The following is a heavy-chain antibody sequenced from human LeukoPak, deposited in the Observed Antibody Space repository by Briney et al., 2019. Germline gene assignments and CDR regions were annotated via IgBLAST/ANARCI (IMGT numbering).Heavy chain of an antibody. Sequence: PSETLSLTRTVSGGSISSYYWSWIRQPPGKGLEWLGYIYYSGSTNYNPSLKSRVTISVDTSKNQFSLKLSSVTAADTAVYYCARSEHCSSTSCYGRGFVWFDPWGQGTLVTVSS. D-gene: IGHD2-2*01. CDR1: GGSISSYY. CDR3: ARSEHCSSTSCYGRGFVWFDP. J-gene: IGHJ5*02. CDR2: IYYSGST. V-gene: IGHV4-59*01.